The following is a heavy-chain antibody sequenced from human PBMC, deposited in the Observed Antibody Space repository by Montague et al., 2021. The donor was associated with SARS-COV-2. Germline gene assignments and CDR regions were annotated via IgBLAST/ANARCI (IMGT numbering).Heavy chain of an antibody. V-gene: IGHV4-34*01. J-gene: IGHJ4*02. CDR3: ASQVPDFWSGIDY. D-gene: IGHD3-3*01. CDR1: GGSISGYY. CDR2: INHSGST. Sequence: SETLSLTCAVYGGSISGYYWSWIRQPPGKGLEWIGEINHSGSTNYNPSLKSRVTISVDTSKNQFSLRLSSVTAADTAVYYCASQVPDFWSGIDYWGQGTLVTVSS.